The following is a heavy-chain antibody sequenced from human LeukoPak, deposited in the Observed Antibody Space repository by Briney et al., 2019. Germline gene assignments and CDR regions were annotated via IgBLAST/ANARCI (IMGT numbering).Heavy chain of an antibody. CDR1: SYTFTSYG. Sequence: ASVKVSCKASSYTFTSYGISWVRQAPGQGLEWMGWISAYNGNTNYAQKLQGRVTMTTDTSTSTAYMELRSLRSDDTAVYYCARVLLWFGGGYFDYWGQGTLVTVSS. CDR3: ARVLLWFGGGYFDY. CDR2: ISAYNGNT. D-gene: IGHD3-10*01. J-gene: IGHJ4*02. V-gene: IGHV1-18*01.